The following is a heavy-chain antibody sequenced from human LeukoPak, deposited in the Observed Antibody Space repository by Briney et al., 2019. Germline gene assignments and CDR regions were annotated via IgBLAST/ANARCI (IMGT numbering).Heavy chain of an antibody. Sequence: PSETPSLTCTVSGGSISSDYWSWIRQPPGKGLEWIGYIYYSGSTNYNPSLKSRVTISVDTSKNQFSLKLSSVTAADTAVYYCARGRGYYYYTPFDYRGEGNLVTVSS. V-gene: IGHV4-59*01. CDR3: ARGRGYYYYTPFDY. CDR2: IYYSGST. D-gene: IGHD3-22*01. J-gene: IGHJ4*02. CDR1: GGSISSDY.